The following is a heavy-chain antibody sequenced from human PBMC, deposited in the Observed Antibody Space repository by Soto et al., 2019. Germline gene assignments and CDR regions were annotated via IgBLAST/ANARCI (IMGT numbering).Heavy chain of an antibody. CDR1: GFTFSSNS. CDR2: ISSSSGTI. CDR3: ARFSDYYF. J-gene: IGHJ4*02. D-gene: IGHD4-17*01. Sequence: EVQLVESGGGLVQPGGSLRLSCAASGFTFSSNSMNWVRQAPGKGPEWISYISSSSGTIYYADSVEGRFTISRDNAKNSLYLQMNSLREEDTAIYYCARFSDYYFWGQGTLVSVSS. V-gene: IGHV3-48*02.